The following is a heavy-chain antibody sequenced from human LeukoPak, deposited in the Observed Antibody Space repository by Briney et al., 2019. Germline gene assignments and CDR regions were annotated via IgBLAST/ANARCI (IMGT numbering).Heavy chain of an antibody. CDR3: ARHLNYDFWSGYYPGWFDP. Sequence: SETLSLTCTVSGGSIISSDYHWGWVRQPPRKGLEWIVTISYSGNTDYNPSLRSRVTISVDTSNNQFSLRLGSVTAADTAVYYCARHLNYDFWSGYYPGWFDPWGQGTLVTVSS. D-gene: IGHD3-3*01. CDR1: GGSIISSDYH. V-gene: IGHV4-39*01. CDR2: ISYSGNT. J-gene: IGHJ5*02.